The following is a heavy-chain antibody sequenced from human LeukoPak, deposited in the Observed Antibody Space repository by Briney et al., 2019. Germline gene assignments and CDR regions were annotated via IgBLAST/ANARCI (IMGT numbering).Heavy chain of an antibody. J-gene: IGHJ4*02. V-gene: IGHV4-30-2*01. Sequence: SQTLSLTCDVSGGSITSDTYYWSWIRQPPGKGLEWIGYILHSGSTYNNRSLKSRVTISVDTSKSQFSLKLSSVTAADAAVYYCARTRDFWSGFFDYWGQGTLVTVSS. D-gene: IGHD3-3*01. CDR1: GGSITSDTYY. CDR2: ILHSGST. CDR3: ARTRDFWSGFFDY.